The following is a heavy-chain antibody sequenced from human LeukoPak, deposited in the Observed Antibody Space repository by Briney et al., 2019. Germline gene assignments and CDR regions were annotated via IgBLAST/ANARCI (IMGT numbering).Heavy chain of an antibody. V-gene: IGHV4-39*07. CDR2: IYYSGST. CDR3: ARLLRFSPHFDY. J-gene: IGHJ4*02. D-gene: IGHD3-3*01. Sequence: SETLSLTCTVSGGSISSSSYYWGWIRQPPGKGLEWIGSIYYSGSTNYNPSLKSRVTISVDTSKNQFSLKLSSVTAADTAVYYCARLLRFSPHFDYWGQGTLVTVSS. CDR1: GGSISSSSYY.